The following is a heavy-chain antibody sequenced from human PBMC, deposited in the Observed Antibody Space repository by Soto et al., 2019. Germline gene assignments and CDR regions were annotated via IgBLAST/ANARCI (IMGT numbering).Heavy chain of an antibody. Sequence: QVQLQQWGAGLLKPSETLSLTCAVNGGSFTGYYGCWIRQSPGKGLEWIGEVSHRGRTNYNPSLKRRVTISIDPSKNPCFLKLNSVTAADTGVYYCARTGGSTWYYFDSWGQGTVVTVSS. D-gene: IGHD6-13*01. J-gene: IGHJ4*02. CDR1: GGSFTGYY. CDR3: ARTGGSTWYYFDS. V-gene: IGHV4-34*01. CDR2: VSHRGRT.